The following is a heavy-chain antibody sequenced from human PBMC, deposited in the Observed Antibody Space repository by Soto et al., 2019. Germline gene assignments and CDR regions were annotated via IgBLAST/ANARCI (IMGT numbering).Heavy chain of an antibody. Sequence: LRLSCAASGFSFSSNWMHWVRQAPGKGLEWVSSISSSSSYIYYADSVKGRFTISRDNAKNSLYLQMNSLRAEDTAVYYCAREGVQHGSGPYYYYGMDVWGQGTTVTVSS. J-gene: IGHJ6*02. CDR1: GFSFSSNW. D-gene: IGHD3-10*01. CDR2: ISSSSSYI. V-gene: IGHV3-21*01. CDR3: AREGVQHGSGPYYYYGMDV.